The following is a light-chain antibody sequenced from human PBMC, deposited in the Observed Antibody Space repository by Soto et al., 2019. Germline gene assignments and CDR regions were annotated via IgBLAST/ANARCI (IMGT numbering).Light chain of an antibody. J-gene: IGKJ4*01. CDR3: QQYDNLPPAMLT. V-gene: IGKV1-33*01. CDR1: QRILSC. CDR2: XXA. Sequence: QLTQSPSSLSAFIXDRLTITCWASQRILSCLXXXHQXPGXXPXILIXXXANXETVVPSRLSGSGSGTDFTFTISSLQPEDIATYDCQQYDNLPPAMLTFGGGTKVDIK.